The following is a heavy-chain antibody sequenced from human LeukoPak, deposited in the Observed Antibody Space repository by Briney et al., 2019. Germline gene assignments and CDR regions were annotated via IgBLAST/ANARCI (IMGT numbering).Heavy chain of an antibody. Sequence: GGSLRLSCAASGFPFSEYSMNWVRQAPGKGLEWISYIGISSGNTKYADSVKGRFTVSGDNARNSLYLQMNSLRVEDTAVYYCARDHNYAFDNWGQGTLVIVSS. V-gene: IGHV3-11*06. CDR1: GFPFSEYS. CDR3: ARDHNYAFDN. J-gene: IGHJ4*02. CDR2: IGISSGNT. D-gene: IGHD1-1*01.